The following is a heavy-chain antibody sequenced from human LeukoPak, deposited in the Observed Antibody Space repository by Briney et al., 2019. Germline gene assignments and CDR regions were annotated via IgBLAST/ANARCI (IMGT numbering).Heavy chain of an antibody. CDR2: INPSVGST. CDR1: GYSFTSYY. V-gene: IGHV1-46*01. J-gene: IGHJ4*02. CDR3: ARGYRVGATSPCGY. Sequence: ASVKVSCKASGYSFTSYYIHWLRQAPGQGLEWMGIINPSVGSTNYAQKFQGRVTMTWDTSTSTVYMELSSLRSEDTAVYYCARGYRVGATSPCGYWGQGTLVTVSS. D-gene: IGHD1-26*01.